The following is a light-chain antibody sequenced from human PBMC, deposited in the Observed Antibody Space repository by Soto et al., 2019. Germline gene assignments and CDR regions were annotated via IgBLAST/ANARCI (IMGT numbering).Light chain of an antibody. Sequence: QSALTQPASVSGSPGQSITISCTGTSSDVGGYNYVSWYQQHPGKAPQLMIYDVSHRPSGVSHRFSGSKSGNTAALTISGRQAEDEADYYCGSYTSSSTLGVFGTGTQLTVL. CDR1: SSDVGGYNY. J-gene: IGLJ1*01. CDR3: GSYTSSSTLGV. CDR2: DVS. V-gene: IGLV2-14*01.